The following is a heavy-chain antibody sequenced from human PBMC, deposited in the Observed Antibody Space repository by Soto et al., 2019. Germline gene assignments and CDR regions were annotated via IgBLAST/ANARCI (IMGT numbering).Heavy chain of an antibody. CDR1: GFTFSSYA. Sequence: PGGSLRLSWAASGFTFSSYAMSWVRQAPGKGLEWVSAISGSGGTIYYADSVKGRFTISRDNAKNSLYLQMNSLRAEDTAVYYCARDIVVVPAAADSDYWGQGTLVTVSS. D-gene: IGHD2-2*01. CDR2: ISGSGGTI. V-gene: IGHV3-23*01. J-gene: IGHJ4*02. CDR3: ARDIVVVPAAADSDY.